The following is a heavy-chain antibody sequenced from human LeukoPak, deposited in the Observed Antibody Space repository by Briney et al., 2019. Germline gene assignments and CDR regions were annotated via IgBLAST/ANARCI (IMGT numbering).Heavy chain of an antibody. CDR3: ARDVTTGADY. CDR1: GVSISSGDYY. CDR2: IYYSGST. V-gene: IGHV4-30-4*01. D-gene: IGHD1-14*01. J-gene: IGHJ4*02. Sequence: SETLSLTCTVSGVSISSGDYYWSWIRQPPGKGLEWIGYIYYSGSTYYNPSLKSRVTISVDTSKNQFSLKLSSVTAADTAVYYCARDVTTGADYWGQGTLVTVSS.